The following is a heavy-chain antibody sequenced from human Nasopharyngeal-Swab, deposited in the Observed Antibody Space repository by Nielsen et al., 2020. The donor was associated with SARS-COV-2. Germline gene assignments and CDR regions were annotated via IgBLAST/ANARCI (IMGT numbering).Heavy chain of an antibody. D-gene: IGHD6-19*01. CDR2: IYHSGST. CDR3: ARGGYSSGWVLY. J-gene: IGHJ4*02. V-gene: IGHV4-38-2*02. CDR1: GYSISSGYY. Sequence: SETLSLTCTVSGYSISSGYYWGWIRQPPGKGLEWIGSIYHSGSTYYNPSLKSRVTISVDTSKNQFSLKLSSVTAADTAVYYCARGGYSSGWVLYWGQGTLVTVSS.